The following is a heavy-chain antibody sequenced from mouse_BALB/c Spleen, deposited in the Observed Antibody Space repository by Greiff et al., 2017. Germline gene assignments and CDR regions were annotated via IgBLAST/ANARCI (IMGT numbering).Heavy chain of an antibody. CDR2: ISDGGSYT. V-gene: IGHV5-4*02. CDR1: GFTFSDYY. D-gene: IGHD1-1*01. CDR3: ERGDYGSSSYYAMDY. Sequence: EVQLVESGGGLVKPGGSLKLSCAASGFTFSDYYMYWVRQTPEKRLEWVATISDGGSYTYYPDSVKGRFTISRDNAKNNLYLQMSSLKSEDTAMYYCERGDYGSSSYYAMDYWGQGTSVTVSS. J-gene: IGHJ4*01.